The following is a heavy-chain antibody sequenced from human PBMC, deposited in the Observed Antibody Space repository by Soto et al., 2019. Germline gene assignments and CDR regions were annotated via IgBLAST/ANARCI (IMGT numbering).Heavy chain of an antibody. CDR3: ARDRGNAEWIVLWRSNYYYYGMDV. CDR1: GFTFSSYW. Sequence: EVQLVESGGGLVQPGGSLRLSCAASGFTFSSYWMSWVRQAPGKGLEWVANIKQDGRGKYYVDSVKGRFTISRDNDKNYLYLKMNSLRAEDTAVYYCARDRGNAEWIVLWRSNYYYYGMDVWGQGTTVTVSS. CDR2: IKQDGRGK. J-gene: IGHJ6*02. V-gene: IGHV3-7*03. D-gene: IGHD3-3*01.